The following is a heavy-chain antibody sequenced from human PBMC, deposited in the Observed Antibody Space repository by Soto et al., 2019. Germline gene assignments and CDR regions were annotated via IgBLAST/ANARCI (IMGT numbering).Heavy chain of an antibody. CDR1: VYSFTSYW. CDR2: IYPGDSDT. V-gene: IGHV5-51*01. CDR3: AKIPCREYCSNTPTAFGE. J-gene: IGHJ3*01. D-gene: IGHD2-2*01. Sequence: PGEALKISCKGSVYSFTSYWICWVRQMPGKGLEWMGIIYPGDSDTRYSPSFQGRFTVSRDNSDNTLYLQMSSLRVEDTAVYYCAKIPCREYCSNTPTAFGEWGQGTMVTVSS.